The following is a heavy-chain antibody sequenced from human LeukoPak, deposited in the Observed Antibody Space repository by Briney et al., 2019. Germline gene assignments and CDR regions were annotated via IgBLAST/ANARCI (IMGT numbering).Heavy chain of an antibody. J-gene: IGHJ4*02. CDR3: AREVVAAPGTVDY. D-gene: IGHD6-13*01. CDR2: IYYSGST. V-gene: IGHV4-39*07. Sequence: SPSETLSLTCTVSGGSISSSSYYWGWIRQPPGKGLEWIGIIYYSGSTYYNPSLKSRVTISVDTSENQFSLKLSSVTAADTAVYYCAREVVAAPGTVDYWGQGTLVTVSS. CDR1: GGSISSSSYY.